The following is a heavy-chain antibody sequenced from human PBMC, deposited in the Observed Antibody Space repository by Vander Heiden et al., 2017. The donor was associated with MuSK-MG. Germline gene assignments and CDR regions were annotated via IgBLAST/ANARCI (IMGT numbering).Heavy chain of an antibody. CDR1: GFTFSSSA. CDR2: IVVGSGKT. J-gene: IGHJ6*02. V-gene: IGHV1-58*02. D-gene: IGHD3-3*01. Sequence: QMQLVQSGPEVKKPGTSVKVSCKASGFTFSSSAIQWVRQARGQRLEWIGWIVVGSGKTNYAQKFQERGTMTRDMSTSTAYMELNSLGSEDTAVYFCAAEIPDYDYWTGDSNQYGMDVWGQGTTVPVSS. CDR3: AAEIPDYDYWTGDSNQYGMDV.